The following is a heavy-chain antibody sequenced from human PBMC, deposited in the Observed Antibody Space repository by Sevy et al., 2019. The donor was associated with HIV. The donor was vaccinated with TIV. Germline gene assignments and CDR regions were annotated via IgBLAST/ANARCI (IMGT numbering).Heavy chain of an antibody. CDR1: GGSISSSSYY. V-gene: IGHV4-39*01. CDR2: IYYSGST. CDR3: ARIIGQAVPFWSGYLDY. Sequence: SETLSLTCTVSGGSISSSSYYWGWIRQPPGKGLEWIGSIYYSGSTYYNPSIKSRVTISVDTSKNQFSLKLSSVTAADTAVYYCARIIGQAVPFWSGYLDYWGQGTLVTVSS. D-gene: IGHD3-3*01. J-gene: IGHJ4*02.